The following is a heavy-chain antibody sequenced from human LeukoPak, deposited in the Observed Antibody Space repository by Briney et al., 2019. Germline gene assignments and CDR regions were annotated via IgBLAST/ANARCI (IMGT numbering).Heavy chain of an antibody. Sequence: GGSLRLSCAASGFTFSNYAMTWVRQAPGKGLEWVSVISVSGDTYYADSVKGRFTTSRDNSKNTLFLQMNSLRAEDTAVYYRARSTDITMIVMEVWGQGTLVTVSS. J-gene: IGHJ4*02. CDR3: ARSTDITMIVMEV. D-gene: IGHD3-22*01. V-gene: IGHV3-23*01. CDR2: ISVSGDT. CDR1: GFTFSNYA.